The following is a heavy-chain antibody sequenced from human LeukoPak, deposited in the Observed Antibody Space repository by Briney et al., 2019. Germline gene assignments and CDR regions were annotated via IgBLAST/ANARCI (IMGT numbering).Heavy chain of an antibody. D-gene: IGHD5-12*01. V-gene: IGHV3-53*01. Sequence: GGSLRLSCAASGFTVSSNYMSWVRQAPGKGLEWVSVIYSGGSTYYADSVKGRFTISRDDPRNILYLQMENLRAEDTAVYYCAKDGAWLRFDDWGQGILVTVSS. CDR3: AKDGAWLRFDD. J-gene: IGHJ4*02. CDR1: GFTVSSNY. CDR2: IYSGGST.